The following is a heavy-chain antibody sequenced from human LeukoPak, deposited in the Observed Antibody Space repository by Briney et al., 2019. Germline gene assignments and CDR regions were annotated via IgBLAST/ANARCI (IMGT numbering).Heavy chain of an antibody. CDR3: ARRAAGGSETTYFYFYFDD. D-gene: IGHD6-13*01. CDR2: VLNGGAQT. CDR1: AFTFSSYA. Sequence: LPGGSLRLSCAAYAFTFSSYAMSSVRQAPGKGLASLSVVLNGGAQTYYADSVEGRFTISRDNSKNTLYLQMNNLRAEDTAVYYCARRAAGGSETTYFYFYFDDWGQGWLATVYS. V-gene: IGHV3-23*01. J-gene: IGHJ4*02.